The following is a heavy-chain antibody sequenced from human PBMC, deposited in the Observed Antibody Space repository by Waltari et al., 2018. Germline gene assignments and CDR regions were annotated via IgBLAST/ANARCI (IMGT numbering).Heavy chain of an antibody. CDR1: GGSISSGGYY. V-gene: IGHV4-31*03. J-gene: IGHJ6*03. Sequence: QVQLQESGPGLVKPSQTLSLTCTVSGGSISSGGYYWSWIRQHPGKGLEWIGYIYYSGSTYSNPSLKSRVTISVDTSKNQFSLKLSSVTAADTAVYYCAREPAAEKRYYYYMDVWGKGTTVTVSS. CDR2: IYYSGST. D-gene: IGHD2-2*01. CDR3: AREPAAEKRYYYYMDV.